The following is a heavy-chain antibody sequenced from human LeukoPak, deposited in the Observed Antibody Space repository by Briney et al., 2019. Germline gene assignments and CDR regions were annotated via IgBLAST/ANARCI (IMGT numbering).Heavy chain of an antibody. V-gene: IGHV1-2*02. J-gene: IGHJ5*02. D-gene: IGHD3-22*01. CDR1: GYTFTGYF. CDR2: INPKTGVT. Sequence: ASVKVSCKASGYTFTGYFMHWVRQAPGQGLEWMGWINPKTGVTNYEQKFQGRVIMTRDTSISTVYMEVTRLTSDDTAVYYCARDKSPYYYDSSGQNWFDPWGQGTLVTVSS. CDR3: ARDKSPYYYDSSGQNWFDP.